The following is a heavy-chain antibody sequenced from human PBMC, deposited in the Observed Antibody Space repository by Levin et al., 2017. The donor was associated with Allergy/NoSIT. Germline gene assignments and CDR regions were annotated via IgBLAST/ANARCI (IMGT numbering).Heavy chain of an antibody. Sequence: GESLKISCATSGFTFSNAYMSWVRQAPGQGLEWVGRIKSKSEGGTTDYAAPVKGRFTISRDDSKNTVFLQMNSLKTEDTAVYYCTTGVPYYYDSSGRGQGTLVTVSS. V-gene: IGHV3-15*01. CDR3: TTGVPYYYDSSG. J-gene: IGHJ4*02. CDR1: GFTFSNAY. CDR2: IKSKSEGGTT. D-gene: IGHD3-22*01.